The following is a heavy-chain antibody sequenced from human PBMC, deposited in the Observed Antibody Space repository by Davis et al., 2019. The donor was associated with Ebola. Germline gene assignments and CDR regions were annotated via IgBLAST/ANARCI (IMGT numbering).Heavy chain of an antibody. V-gene: IGHV3-23*01. CDR2: LSGSGGST. J-gene: IGHJ6*02. Sequence: GGSLRLSCAASGFTFSSYAMSWVRQAPGKGLEWVSGLSGSGGSTYYADSVKGRFTISRDNSKNTQYLQMNSLRAEDTAVYYCAKGGLWGYGMDVWGQGTTVTVSS. CDR3: AKGGLWGYGMDV. CDR1: GFTFSSYA. D-gene: IGHD4/OR15-4a*01.